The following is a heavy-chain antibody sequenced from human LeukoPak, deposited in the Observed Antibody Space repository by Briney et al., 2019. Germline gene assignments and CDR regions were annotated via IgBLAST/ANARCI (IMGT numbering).Heavy chain of an antibody. Sequence: SVKVSCKASGYTFTSYDINWVRQAPGQGLEWMGGIIPIFGTANYAQKFQGRVTITTDESTSTAYMELSSLRSEDTAVYYCARGGRIGDYGDDDYYFDYWGQGTLVTVSS. CDR2: IIPIFGTA. CDR3: ARGGRIGDYGDDDYYFDY. CDR1: GYTFTSYD. D-gene: IGHD4-17*01. J-gene: IGHJ4*02. V-gene: IGHV1-69*05.